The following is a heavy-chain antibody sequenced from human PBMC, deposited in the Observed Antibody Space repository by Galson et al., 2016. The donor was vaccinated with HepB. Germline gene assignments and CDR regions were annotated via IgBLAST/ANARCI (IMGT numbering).Heavy chain of an antibody. J-gene: IGHJ4*02. CDR3: ARDSGYNEHGGFDN. CDR1: GFTFSDYY. CDR2: ISSSGNAI. V-gene: IGHV3-11*04. Sequence: SLRLSCAASGFTFSDYYLTWIRQAPGKGLEWVSYISSSGNAIYYADSVKGRFTISRDNAKNSLYLQMSSLRAEDTAVYYCARDSGYNEHGGFDNWGQGTLVTVSS. D-gene: IGHD5-12*01.